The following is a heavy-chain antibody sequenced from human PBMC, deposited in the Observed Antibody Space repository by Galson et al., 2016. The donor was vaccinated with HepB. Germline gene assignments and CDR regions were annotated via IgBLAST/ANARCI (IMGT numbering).Heavy chain of an antibody. D-gene: IGHD3-22*01. CDR3: ARIGYDNSGYFPDF. CDR1: GYTFTSFT. Sequence: QSGAEVKKPGASVKVSCKASGYTFTSFTIGWVRQAPGQGLEWMGWITDYNGNTNYAQKLQGRVTMTTDTSTSTAYMQLRGLRSDDTAVYYCARIGYDNSGYFPDFWGQGTLVTVSS. J-gene: IGHJ4*02. CDR2: ITDYNGNT. V-gene: IGHV1-18*01.